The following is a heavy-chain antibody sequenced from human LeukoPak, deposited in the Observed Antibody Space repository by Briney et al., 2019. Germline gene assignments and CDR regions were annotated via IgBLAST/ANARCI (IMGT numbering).Heavy chain of an antibody. CDR3: ATRSYGYIYYYYMDV. CDR2: INPNSGGT. Sequence: ASVKVSCKASGYTFTGYYMHWVRQAPGQGLEWMGWINPNSGGTNYAQKFQGRVTMTRDTSISTAYMELSRLRSDDTAVYYCATRSYGYIYYYYMDVWGKGTTVTVSS. D-gene: IGHD5-18*01. CDR1: GYTFTGYY. V-gene: IGHV1-2*02. J-gene: IGHJ6*03.